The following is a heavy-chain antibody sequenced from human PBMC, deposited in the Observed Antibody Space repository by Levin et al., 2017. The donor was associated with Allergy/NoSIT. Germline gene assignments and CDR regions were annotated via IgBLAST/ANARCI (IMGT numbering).Heavy chain of an antibody. J-gene: IGHJ4*02. CDR2: ISDDGGNE. CDR3: AKDRTNTGYCSGSSCYRLDY. D-gene: IGHD2-15*01. V-gene: IGHV3-30*18. Sequence: KGLEWVSVISDDGGNEYYADSVRGRFTISRDNSKNTLYLQMNSLRAEDTAVYYCAKDRTNTGYCSGSSCYRLDYWRQGNLVTVSS.